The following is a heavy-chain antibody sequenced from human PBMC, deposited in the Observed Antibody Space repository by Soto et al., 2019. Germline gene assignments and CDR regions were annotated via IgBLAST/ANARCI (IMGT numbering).Heavy chain of an antibody. J-gene: IGHJ5*02. CDR3: ARGERSPYCSSTSCRNWFDP. CDR2: INHSGSP. V-gene: IGHV4-34*01. D-gene: IGHD2-2*01. Sequence: QVQLQQWGAGLLKPSETLSLTCAVYGGSFSGYYWSWIRQPPGKGLEWIGEINHSGSPNYNPSLKIRVAISVDTSKNQFSLKLSSVTAADTAVYYCARGERSPYCSSTSCRNWFDPWGQGTLVTVSS. CDR1: GGSFSGYY.